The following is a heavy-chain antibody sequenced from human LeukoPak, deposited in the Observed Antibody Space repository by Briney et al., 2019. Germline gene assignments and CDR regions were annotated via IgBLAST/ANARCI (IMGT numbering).Heavy chain of an antibody. V-gene: IGHV3-30*02. CDR2: IRYDGSNK. J-gene: IGHJ4*02. CDR3: AKDSRMMVVFITGKGTEFDY. D-gene: IGHD3-22*01. CDR1: GFTFSNYC. Sequence: GGSLILSCAACGFTFSNYCMHWVRQAPGKGREWVAFIRYDGSNKYYSDSVKGRFTVSRDNSKNTLYLQMTSLRAEDTAVYYCAKDSRMMVVFITGKGTEFDYWGQGALVTVSS.